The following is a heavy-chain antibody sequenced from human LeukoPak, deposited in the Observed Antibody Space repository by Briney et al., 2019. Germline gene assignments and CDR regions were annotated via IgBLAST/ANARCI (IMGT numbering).Heavy chain of an antibody. Sequence: GGSLRLSCVASGFTFSGYGMHWVRQAPGKGLEWVALMSYDENKKYYPDSVKGRFTISRDNSKNTLFLQMNSLRVEDTAVYYCARGINWFDPWGQGTLVTVSS. V-gene: IGHV3-30-3*01. CDR3: ARGINWFDP. J-gene: IGHJ5*01. CDR2: MSYDENKK. D-gene: IGHD2-15*01. CDR1: GFTFSGYG.